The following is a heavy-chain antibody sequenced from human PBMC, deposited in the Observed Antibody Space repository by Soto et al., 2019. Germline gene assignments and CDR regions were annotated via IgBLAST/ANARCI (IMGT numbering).Heavy chain of an antibody. D-gene: IGHD1-1*01. CDR1: GFTFSDYY. J-gene: IGHJ4*02. V-gene: IGHV3-11*06. CDR2: SSNSGSFT. CDR3: VRSGDNYNLLDF. Sequence: LRLSCAASGFTFSDYYMSWIRQTPGKGLEWIGYSSNSGSFTRYADSVKGRFSISRDNAKNSLYLQINSLRGEDTAIYYCVRSGDNYNLLDFWGQGTPVTVSS.